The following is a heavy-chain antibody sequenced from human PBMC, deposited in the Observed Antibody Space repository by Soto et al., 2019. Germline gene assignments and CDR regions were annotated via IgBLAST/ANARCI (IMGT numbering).Heavy chain of an antibody. V-gene: IGHV4-59*11. CDR1: GGSISSHY. Sequence: SETLSLTCTASGGSISSHYWSWVRQPPGKGLEWIGYLYYTGSTNHNASLKSQVTMSLDTSKNQFSLMLTSVTAADTAVYYCARVGATVTSQALGFDHWGQGILVTVSS. D-gene: IGHD4-17*01. CDR3: ARVGATVTSQALGFDH. J-gene: IGHJ4*02. CDR2: LYYTGST.